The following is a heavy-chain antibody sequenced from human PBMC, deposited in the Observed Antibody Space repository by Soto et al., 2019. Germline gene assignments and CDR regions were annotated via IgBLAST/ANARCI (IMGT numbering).Heavy chain of an antibody. V-gene: IGHV1-69*01. D-gene: IGHD2-15*01. CDR2: IIPIFGTA. CDR1: GGTFSSYA. Sequence: QVQLVQSGAEVKKPGSSVKVSCKASGGTFSSYAISWVRQAPGQGLEWMGGIIPIFGTANYAQKFQGRVTITADESTSTADMELRSLRSEDTAVYYCARGSCSGGSGYPAALYYYYGMDVWGQGTTVTVSS. CDR3: ARGSCSGGSGYPAALYYYYGMDV. J-gene: IGHJ6*02.